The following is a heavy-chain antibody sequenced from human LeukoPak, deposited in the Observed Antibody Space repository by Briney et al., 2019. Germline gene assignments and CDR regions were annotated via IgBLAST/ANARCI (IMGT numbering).Heavy chain of an antibody. Sequence: SETLSLTCTVSGGSISGYYWSWIRQPPGKELEWIGYIYESGSTDYNPSLRTRVTISVDTSKNQFSLRLSSVTAADTAVYYCAREGYYGSGYPFDYWGQGTLVTVSS. D-gene: IGHD3-10*01. CDR3: AREGYYGSGYPFDY. CDR2: IYESGST. J-gene: IGHJ4*02. V-gene: IGHV4-59*01. CDR1: GGSISGYY.